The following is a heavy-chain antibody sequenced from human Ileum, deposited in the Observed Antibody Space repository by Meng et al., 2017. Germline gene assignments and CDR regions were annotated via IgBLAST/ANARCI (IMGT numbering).Heavy chain of an antibody. CDR1: GGSISTSDW. D-gene: IGHD1-26*01. V-gene: IGHV4-4*02. J-gene: IGHJ4*02. Sequence: VQLQESGPGLLKPSGTPSLTCAVSGGSISTSDWWSWVRQPPGKGLEWIGEIHHSGSTNYNPSLKSRVTISVDKSKNQFSLKLNSVTAADTAVYYCAREWSGSYRHFDYWGQGTLVTVSS. CDR3: AREWSGSYRHFDY. CDR2: IHHSGST.